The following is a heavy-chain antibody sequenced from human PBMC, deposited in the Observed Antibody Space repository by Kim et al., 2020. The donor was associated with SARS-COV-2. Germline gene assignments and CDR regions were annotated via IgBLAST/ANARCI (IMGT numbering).Heavy chain of an antibody. CDR2: ISYDGSNK. Sequence: GGSLRLSCAASGFTFSSYAMHWVRQAPGKGLEWVAVISYDGSNKYYADSVKGRFTISRDNSKNTLYLQMNSLRAEDTAVYYCARDRGFRERTRGLLWFGEPTSTWFDPWGQGTLVTVSS. CDR1: GFTFSSYA. J-gene: IGHJ5*02. CDR3: ARDRGFRERTRGLLWFGEPTSTWFDP. D-gene: IGHD3-10*01. V-gene: IGHV3-30*04.